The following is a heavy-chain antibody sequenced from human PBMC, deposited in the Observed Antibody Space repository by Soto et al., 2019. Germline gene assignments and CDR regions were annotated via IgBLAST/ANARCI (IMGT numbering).Heavy chain of an antibody. V-gene: IGHV3-23*01. J-gene: IGHJ6*03. CDR3: TKTPRSYYYYMDV. Sequence: EVQVLESGGGLVQPGGSLRLSCVASGFTFSTYAMNWVRQAPGKGLEWVSGISGSGSDRYYADSVRGRFTISRDNSNNTLNLQMDSLRAADAAIYSCTKTPRSYYYYMDVWGKGTTVTVSS. CDR1: GFTFSTYA. D-gene: IGHD3-10*01. CDR2: ISGSGSDR.